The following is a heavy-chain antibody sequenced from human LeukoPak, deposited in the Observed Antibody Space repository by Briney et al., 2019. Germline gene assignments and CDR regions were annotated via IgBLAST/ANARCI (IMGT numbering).Heavy chain of an antibody. J-gene: IGHJ4*02. CDR3: AREGGQAADLDN. Sequence: VASVKVSCKAYGYSCTSYDIHWVRQAPGQGLVWMGWMTPNNGNRGHAQKFQGRVTLTRDTSTGTAYMELSSLTSADTAIYFCAREGGQAADLDNWGQGTQVTVSS. CDR1: GYSCTSYD. D-gene: IGHD6-25*01. V-gene: IGHV1-8*01. CDR2: MTPNNGNR.